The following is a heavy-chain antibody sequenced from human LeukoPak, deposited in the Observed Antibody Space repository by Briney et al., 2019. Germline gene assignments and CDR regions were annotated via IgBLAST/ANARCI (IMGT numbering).Heavy chain of an antibody. D-gene: IGHD6-13*01. CDR1: GYSFTNYW. Sequence: GEPLKISCKDSGYSFTNYWIGWVRQMPGKGLEWMGIIYPGDSNTKYSPSFQGQVTISADKSISTAYLQWSSLKASDTAMYYCARQRYSSNWYEYWGQGTLVTVSS. CDR3: ARQRYSSNWYEY. V-gene: IGHV5-51*01. J-gene: IGHJ4*02. CDR2: IYPGDSNT.